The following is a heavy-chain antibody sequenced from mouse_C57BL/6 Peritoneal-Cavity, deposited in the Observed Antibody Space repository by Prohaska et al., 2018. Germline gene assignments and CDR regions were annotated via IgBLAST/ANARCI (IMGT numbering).Heavy chain of an antibody. CDR3: ATLVFAY. V-gene: IGHV1-50*01. D-gene: IGHD2-10*02. CDR2: IDPSDSYT. CDR1: GYTFTSYW. Sequence: QVQLQQPGAELVKPGASVKLSCKASGYTFTSYWMQWVKQRPGQGLEWIVEIDPSDSYTNYNQKFKGKATLTVDTSSSTAYMQLSSLTSEDSAVYYCATLVFAYWGQGTLVTVSA. J-gene: IGHJ3*01.